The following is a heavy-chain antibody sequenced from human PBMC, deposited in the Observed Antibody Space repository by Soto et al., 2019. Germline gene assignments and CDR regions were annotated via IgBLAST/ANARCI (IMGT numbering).Heavy chain of an antibody. CDR3: ANLGYSYGLGY. V-gene: IGHV3-23*01. Sequence: PGGSLRLSCAASGFTLSSYAMSWVRQAPGKGLEWVSTISSSGGSTYYADSVKGRFTISRDNSKNTLYLQMNSLRAEDTAVYYCANLGYSYGLGYWGQGTLVTVSS. J-gene: IGHJ4*02. CDR2: ISSSGGST. CDR1: GFTLSSYA. D-gene: IGHD5-18*01.